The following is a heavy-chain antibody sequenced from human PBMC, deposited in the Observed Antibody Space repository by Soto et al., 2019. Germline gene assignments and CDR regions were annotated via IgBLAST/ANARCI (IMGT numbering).Heavy chain of an antibody. CDR1: GFTFSSHP. D-gene: IGHD5-12*01. V-gene: IGHV3-64D*08. CDR2: INGNGGNT. CDR3: VKEAFSGPYYFAD. Sequence: GGSLRLACSASGFTFSSHPMHWVRQAPGKGLQYVSGINGNGGNTFYADSVKGRFTISRDNSKNTLYLQMSSLRTEDTAVYYCVKEAFSGPYYFADWGQGALVTVSS. J-gene: IGHJ4*02.